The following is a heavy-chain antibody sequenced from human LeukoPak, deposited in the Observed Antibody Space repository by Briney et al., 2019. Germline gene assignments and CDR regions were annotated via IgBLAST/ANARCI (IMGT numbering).Heavy chain of an antibody. V-gene: IGHV1-18*01. D-gene: IGHD6-13*01. Sequence: ASVKVSCKAAGYTFTDFGINWVRQAPGQGLEWMGWINGYNGQTNYAQTFQGRITMTTDTYTTTAYMELRSLRSDDTAIYYCARDGRDDSSWLRQLDYWGQGTQITVSS. CDR1: GYTFTDFG. CDR3: ARDGRDDSSWLRQLDY. J-gene: IGHJ4*02. CDR2: INGYNGQT.